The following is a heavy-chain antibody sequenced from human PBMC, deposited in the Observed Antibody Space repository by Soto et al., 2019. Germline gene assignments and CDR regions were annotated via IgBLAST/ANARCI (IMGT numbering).Heavy chain of an antibody. D-gene: IGHD2-2*01. J-gene: IGHJ5*02. CDR1: GGSISSSSYY. CDR2: IYYSGST. CDR3: ARHYCSSTSCPYNNWFDP. Sequence: QLQLQESGPGLVKPSETLSLTCTVSGGSISSSSYYWGWIRQPPGKGLEWIGSIYYSGSTYYNPSLKRRVTISVDTSKNQFSLKQSSVTAADTAVYYCARHYCSSTSCPYNNWFDPWGQGTLVTVSS. V-gene: IGHV4-39*01.